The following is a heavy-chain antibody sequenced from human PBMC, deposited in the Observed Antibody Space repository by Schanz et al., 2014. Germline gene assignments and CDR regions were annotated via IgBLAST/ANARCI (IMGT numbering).Heavy chain of an antibody. D-gene: IGHD6-19*01. CDR3: ATDYSGGGCHI. CDR1: GFSFSGFA. J-gene: IGHJ3*02. V-gene: IGHV3-30*04. CDR2: VSHDGFTK. Sequence: QVQLEESGGGVVQPGGSLRLSCVASGFSFSGFAVHWVRQAPGKGLEWMSIVSHDGFTKHYADSVRGRFTLSRDNSKNTVYLQMNSLRAEDTALYFCATDYSGGGCHIWGQGTMVTVSS.